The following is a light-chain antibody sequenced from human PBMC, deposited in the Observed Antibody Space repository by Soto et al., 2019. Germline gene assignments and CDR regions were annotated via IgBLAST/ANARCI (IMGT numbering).Light chain of an antibody. CDR2: EGS. J-gene: IGLJ1*01. V-gene: IGLV2-8*01. CDR1: SSDVGGYNY. CDR3: CSYAGSNNYV. Sequence: QSVLTQPPSASGSPGQSVTISCTGTSSDVGGYNYVSWYQQHPGKAPKLMISEGSKRPSGVTDRFSGSQSGNTASLTVSGLQAEHEADDYCCSYAGSNNYVFGTGTQVTVL.